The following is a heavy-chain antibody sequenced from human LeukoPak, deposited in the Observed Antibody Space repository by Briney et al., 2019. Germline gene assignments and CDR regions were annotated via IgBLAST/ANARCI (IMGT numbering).Heavy chain of an antibody. D-gene: IGHD2-2*01. J-gene: IGHJ6*02. CDR1: GGSISSSSYY. CDR2: IYYSGST. Sequence: PSETLSLTCTVSGGSISSSSYYWSWIRQSPGKGLEWIGYIYYSGSTNYNPSLKSRVTISVDTSKNQFSLKLSSVTAADTAVYYCAREDCSGTSCSEYVWGQGTTVTASS. CDR3: AREDCSGTSCSEYV. V-gene: IGHV4-61*01.